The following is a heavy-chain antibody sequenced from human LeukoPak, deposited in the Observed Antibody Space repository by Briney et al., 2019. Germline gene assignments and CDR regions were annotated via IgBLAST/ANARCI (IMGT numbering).Heavy chain of an antibody. J-gene: IGHJ5*02. Sequence: SETLSLTCTVSGVSISSSSYYWGWIRQPPGKGLEWIGRIYYSGCTYYNPSRKSRLTISVDTSKNQFSLKLSSVTAADTAVYYCAREGAYYYDSSGYYPWFDPWGQGTLVTVSS. CDR2: IYYSGCT. CDR1: GVSISSSSYY. V-gene: IGHV4-39*07. D-gene: IGHD3-22*01. CDR3: AREGAYYYDSSGYYPWFDP.